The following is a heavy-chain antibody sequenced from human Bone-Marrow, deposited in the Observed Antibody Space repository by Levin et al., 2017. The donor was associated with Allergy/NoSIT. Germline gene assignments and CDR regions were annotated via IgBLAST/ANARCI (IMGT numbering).Heavy chain of an antibody. CDR2: IYPGDSDI. Sequence: GGSLRLSCKVSGYPFTNDWFGWVRQVSGKGLEWIAVIYPGDSDIKYNPSFRGQVTISADKSITTAYLHWGSLKASDTGVYYCVRLTSLTTTATLAFDYWGQGTLVTVSS. CDR1: GYPFTNDW. D-gene: IGHD1-1*01. CDR3: VRLTSLTTTATLAFDY. V-gene: IGHV5-51*01. J-gene: IGHJ4*02.